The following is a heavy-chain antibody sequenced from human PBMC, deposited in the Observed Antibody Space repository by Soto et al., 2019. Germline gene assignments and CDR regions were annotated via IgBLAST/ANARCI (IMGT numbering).Heavy chain of an antibody. V-gene: IGHV4-61*01. CDR2: IYYRGNT. CDR1: GGSVSSGSYY. J-gene: IGHJ5*02. Sequence: QVQLQESGPGLVQPSETLSLTCTVSGGSVSSGSYYWSWIRQPPGKGLEWIGYIYYRGNTNQNPSLESRVTRAVATSKNQFSLKLSSVTAADTAVYYCARGAAGTFDWFDPWGQGTLFTVSS. D-gene: IGHD6-13*01. CDR3: ARGAAGTFDWFDP.